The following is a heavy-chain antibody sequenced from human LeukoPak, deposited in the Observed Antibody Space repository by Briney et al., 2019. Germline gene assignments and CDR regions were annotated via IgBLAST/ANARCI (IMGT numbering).Heavy chain of an antibody. D-gene: IGHD3-10*01. CDR3: ARGSGYYYGSGSYQFDY. V-gene: IGHV1-69*05. CDR1: GGTFSSYA. CDR2: IIPIFGTA. J-gene: IGHJ4*02. Sequence: SVKVSCKASGGTFSSYAISWVRQAPGQGLERMGGIIPIFGTANYAQKFQGRVTITTDESTSTAYMELSSLRSEDTAVYYCARGSGYYYGSGSYQFDYWGQGTLVTVSS.